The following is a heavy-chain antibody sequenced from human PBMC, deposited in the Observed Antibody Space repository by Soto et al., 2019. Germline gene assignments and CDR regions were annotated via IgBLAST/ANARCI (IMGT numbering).Heavy chain of an antibody. J-gene: IGHJ6*02. CDR2: INAGNGNT. D-gene: IGHD3-10*01. V-gene: IGHV1-3*01. Sequence: RASVKVSCKASGYTFTSYAMHWVRQAPGQRLEWMGWINAGNGNTKYSQKFQGRVTITRDTSASTAYMELSSLRSEDTAVYYCARDLGGSGPLYYYYGMDVWGQGTTVTVSS. CDR1: GYTFTSYA. CDR3: ARDLGGSGPLYYYYGMDV.